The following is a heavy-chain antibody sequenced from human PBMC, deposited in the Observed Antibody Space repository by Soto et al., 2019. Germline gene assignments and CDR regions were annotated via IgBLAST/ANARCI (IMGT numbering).Heavy chain of an antibody. CDR3: ARHTPYTIFGVVIIKGYNWFDP. J-gene: IGHJ5*02. CDR1: GGSISSSSYY. CDR2: IYYSGST. D-gene: IGHD3-3*01. Sequence: SETLSLTCTVSGGSISSSSYYWGWIRQPPGKGLEWIGSIYYSGSTYYNPSLKSRVTISVDTSKNQFSLKLSSVTAADTAVYYCARHTPYTIFGVVIIKGYNWFDPWGQGTLVTVSS. V-gene: IGHV4-39*01.